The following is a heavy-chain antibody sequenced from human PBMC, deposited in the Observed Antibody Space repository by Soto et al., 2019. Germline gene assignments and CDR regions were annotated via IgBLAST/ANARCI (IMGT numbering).Heavy chain of an antibody. Sequence: PGGSLRLSCAASGFTFSSYAMHWVRQAPGKGLEWVAVISYDGSNKYYADSVKGRFTISRDNSKNTLYLQMNSLRAEDTAVYYCARAGGVLWFGVPGYGMDVWGQGTTVTVSS. J-gene: IGHJ6*02. V-gene: IGHV3-30-3*01. CDR1: GFTFSSYA. D-gene: IGHD3-10*01. CDR2: ISYDGSNK. CDR3: ARAGGVLWFGVPGYGMDV.